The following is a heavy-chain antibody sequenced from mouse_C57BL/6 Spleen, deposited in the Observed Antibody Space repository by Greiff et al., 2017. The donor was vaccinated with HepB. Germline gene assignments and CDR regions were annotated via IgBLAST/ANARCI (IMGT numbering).Heavy chain of an antibody. V-gene: IGHV1-50*01. J-gene: IGHJ3*01. D-gene: IGHD2-4*01. CDR1: GYTFTSYW. CDR3: AIRNDYDDAFAY. CDR2: IDPSDSYT. Sequence: QVQLQQPGAELVKPGASVKLSCKASGYTFTSYWMQWVKQRPGQGLEWIGEIDPSDSYTNYNQKFKGKATLTVDTSTSTAYMQLSILTSEDSEVYYCAIRNDYDDAFAYWGQGTLVTVSA.